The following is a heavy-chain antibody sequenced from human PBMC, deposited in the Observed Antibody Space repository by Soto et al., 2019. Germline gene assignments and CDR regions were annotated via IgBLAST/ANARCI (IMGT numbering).Heavy chain of an antibody. CDR2: ISYDGSNK. CDR1: GFTFSSYA. V-gene: IGHV3-30-3*01. D-gene: IGHD2-15*01. J-gene: IGHJ4*02. Sequence: GGSLRLSCAASGFTFSSYAMHWVRQAPGKGLEWVAVISYDGSNKYYADSVKGRFTISRDNSKNTLYLQMNSLRAEDTAVYYCARDSGYCSGGSCYSFDYWGQGTLVTVSS. CDR3: ARDSGYCSGGSCYSFDY.